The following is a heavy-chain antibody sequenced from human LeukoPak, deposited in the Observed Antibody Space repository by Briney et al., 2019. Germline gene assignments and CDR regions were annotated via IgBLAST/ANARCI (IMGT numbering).Heavy chain of an antibody. V-gene: IGHV3-21*01. Sequence: SGTLRNSYADYEFTFSRDSMKWVRKAPGKGLEWTTTISSSSSYIYYADSVKGRFTISRDNAKNSLYLQMNSLRAEDTAVYYCARDVSSSWADAFDIWGQGTMVTVSS. CDR1: EFTFSRDS. CDR2: ISSSSSYI. CDR3: ARDVSSSWADAFDI. J-gene: IGHJ3*02. D-gene: IGHD6-13*01.